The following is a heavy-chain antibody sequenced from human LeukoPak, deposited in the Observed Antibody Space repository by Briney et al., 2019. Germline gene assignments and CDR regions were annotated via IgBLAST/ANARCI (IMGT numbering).Heavy chain of an antibody. D-gene: IGHD3-3*01. J-gene: IGHJ5*02. CDR3: ARGYYDFWSGYHNWFDP. Sequence: SETLSLPCTVSGYSISSGYYWGWIRQPPGKGLEWLGSIYHSGGTYYNPSLKGRVPISVDTSKNQFSLKLSSVTAADTAVYYCARGYYDFWSGYHNWFDPWGQGTLVTVSS. V-gene: IGHV4-38-2*02. CDR1: GYSISSGYY. CDR2: IYHSGGT.